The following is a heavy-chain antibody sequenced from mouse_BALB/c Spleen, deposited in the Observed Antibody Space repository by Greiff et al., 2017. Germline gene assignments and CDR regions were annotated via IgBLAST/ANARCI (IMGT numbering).Heavy chain of an antibody. D-gene: IGHD1-1*01. V-gene: IGHV14-3*02. Sequence: EVQLQESGAELVKPGASVKLSCTASGFNIKDTYMHWVKQRPEQGLEWIGRIDPANGNTKYDPKFQGKATITADTSSNTAYLQLSSLTSEDTAVYYCARLRWYFDVWGAGTTVTVSS. CDR2: IDPANGNT. CDR1: GFNIKDTY. J-gene: IGHJ1*01. CDR3: ARLRWYFDV.